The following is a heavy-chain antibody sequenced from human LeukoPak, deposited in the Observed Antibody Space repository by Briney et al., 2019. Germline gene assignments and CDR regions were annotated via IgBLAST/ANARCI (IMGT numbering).Heavy chain of an antibody. D-gene: IGHD3-16*02. CDR1: GGSISSSNYY. Sequence: SETLSLTCIVSGGSISSSNYYWGWIRQSPGKGLEWIGSIYSRGSTYYNPSLKSRVIVSSDMSKNQFSLQLNSVTPEDTAVYYCARNVRLGSGELSFAPFKNWFDPWGQGTLVTVSS. CDR3: ARNVRLGSGELSFAPFKNWFDP. CDR2: IYSRGST. J-gene: IGHJ5*02. V-gene: IGHV4-39*07.